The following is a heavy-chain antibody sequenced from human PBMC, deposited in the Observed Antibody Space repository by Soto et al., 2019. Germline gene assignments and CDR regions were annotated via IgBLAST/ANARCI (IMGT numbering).Heavy chain of an antibody. CDR1: GDFISSYS. J-gene: IGHJ6*02. V-gene: IGHV4-4*07. CDR3: AVLGDFQSSNHAMDA. D-gene: IGHD3-10*01. Sequence: PSETLSLTCTVSGDFISSYSWSWIRQSAGKGLEWIGRIYASGSTNYNPSLKSRLTISVDTSKNQFSLKLSSVTAADTAVCYCAVLGDFQSSNHAMDAWGQGTTVTVSS. CDR2: IYASGST.